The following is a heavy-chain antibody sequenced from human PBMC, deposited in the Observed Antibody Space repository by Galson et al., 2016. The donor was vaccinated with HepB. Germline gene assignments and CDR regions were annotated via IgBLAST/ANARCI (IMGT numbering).Heavy chain of an antibody. CDR2: ISTSGTT. V-gene: IGHV4-61*02. CDR3: ARMPDS. J-gene: IGHJ4*02. D-gene: IGHD2-2*01. Sequence: TLSLTCTVSGGSIISGSHYWTWIRQPAGKGLEWIGGISTSGTTKYNPSLRSRVTISADTSKTQLSLKLSSVTASDTAMYYCARMPDSWGQGTPVTVSS. CDR1: GGSIISGSHY.